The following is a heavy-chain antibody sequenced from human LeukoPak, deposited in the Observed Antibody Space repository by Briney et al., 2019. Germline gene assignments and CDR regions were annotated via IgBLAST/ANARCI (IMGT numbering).Heavy chain of an antibody. Sequence: GGSLRLSCVASGFIFSSYEMNWVRQAPGKGLEWISYISIGGTTIYYAESVKGRFTISRDNSKNTLYLQMSSLRAEDTAVYYCTGGGWSTDAFDIWGQGTMVTVSS. CDR1: GFIFSSYE. V-gene: IGHV3-48*03. D-gene: IGHD6-19*01. CDR2: ISIGGTTI. J-gene: IGHJ3*02. CDR3: TGGGWSTDAFDI.